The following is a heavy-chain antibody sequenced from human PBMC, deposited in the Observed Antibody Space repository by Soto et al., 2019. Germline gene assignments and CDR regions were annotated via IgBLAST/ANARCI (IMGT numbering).Heavy chain of an antibody. CDR3: ARSGHFLYYYGMDV. CDR1: GFTFSSYW. V-gene: IGHV3-74*01. J-gene: IGHJ6*02. D-gene: IGHD3-10*01. CDR2: INSDGSST. Sequence: GGSLRLSCAASGFTFSSYWMHWVRQAPGKGLVWVSRINSDGSSTSYADSVKGRFTISRDNAKNTLYLQMNSLRAEDTAVYYCARSGHFLYYYGMDVWGQGTTVTVSS.